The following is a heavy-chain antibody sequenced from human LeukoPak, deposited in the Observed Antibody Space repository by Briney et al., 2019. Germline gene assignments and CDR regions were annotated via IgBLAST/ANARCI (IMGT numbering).Heavy chain of an antibody. CDR1: GGSISSYY. V-gene: IGHV4-59*01. Sequence: SETLSLTCTVSGGSISSYYWSWIREPPGKGLKWNGYIYYSGSTNYNPSLKTRVTISVDTSKNQFSLKLSSVTAADTAVYYCARGCDILTGYYPSNMDVWGKGTTVTVSS. J-gene: IGHJ6*03. CDR2: IYYSGST. CDR3: ARGCDILTGYYPSNMDV. D-gene: IGHD3-9*01.